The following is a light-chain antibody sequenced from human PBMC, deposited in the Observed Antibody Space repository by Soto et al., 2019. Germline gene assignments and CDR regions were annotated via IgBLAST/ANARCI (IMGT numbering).Light chain of an antibody. CDR2: AAS. V-gene: IGKV1-6*01. CDR1: QGITSD. CDR3: LQHYNFPYT. Sequence: AIQMTQSPSSLSASVGDRVTITCRASQGITSDLAWYQHRPGEAPRLLIYAASSLQSGVPSRFSGSGSGTDFTLTITTLQPADFASYYCLQHYNFPYTFGQGTKLEIK. J-gene: IGKJ2*01.